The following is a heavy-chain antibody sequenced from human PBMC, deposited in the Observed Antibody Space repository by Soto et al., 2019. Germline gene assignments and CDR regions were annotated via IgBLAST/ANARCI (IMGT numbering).Heavy chain of an antibody. CDR2: IYHSGST. J-gene: IGHJ6*02. Sequence: SLTLSLTCAVSGGSMSSGGYCWSWIRQPPGKGLEWIGYIYHSGSTYYNPSLKSRVTISVDRSKNQFSLKLSSVTAADTAVYYCARDLYYDFWSGYYQHGMDVCGQGTTVTVSS. D-gene: IGHD3-3*01. V-gene: IGHV4-30-2*01. CDR3: ARDLYYDFWSGYYQHGMDV. CDR1: GGSMSSGGYC.